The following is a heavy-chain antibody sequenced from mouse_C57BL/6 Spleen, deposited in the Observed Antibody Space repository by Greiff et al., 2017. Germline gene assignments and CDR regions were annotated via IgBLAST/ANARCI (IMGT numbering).Heavy chain of an antibody. CDR3: ARHETGKDFDY. D-gene: IGHD4-1*01. Sequence: EVKLVESGGDLVKPGGSLKLSCAASGFTFSSYGMSWVRQTPDKRLEWVATISSGGSYTYYPDSVKGRITISRDNAKNTLYLQMRSLKSEDTAMYYCARHETGKDFDYWGQGTTLTVSS. V-gene: IGHV5-6*01. CDR2: ISSGGSYT. J-gene: IGHJ2*01. CDR1: GFTFSSYG.